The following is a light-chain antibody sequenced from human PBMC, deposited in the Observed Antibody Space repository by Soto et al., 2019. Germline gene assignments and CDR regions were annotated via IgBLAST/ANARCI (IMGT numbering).Light chain of an antibody. CDR3: ASLTTTSFV. CDR1: SSDVGAYNL. Sequence: QSVLTQPASVSGSPGQPITISCTGTSSDVGAYNLVSWYQHHPGKAPKLLISEVSNRPSGVSDRFSGSKSGNTASLAISGLQAEDEADYYCASLTTTSFVFGTGTRSPS. V-gene: IGLV2-14*01. CDR2: EVS. J-gene: IGLJ1*01.